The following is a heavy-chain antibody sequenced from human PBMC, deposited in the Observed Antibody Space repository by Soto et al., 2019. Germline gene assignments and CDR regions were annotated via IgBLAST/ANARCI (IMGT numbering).Heavy chain of an antibody. CDR3: CVVKRRDQYSTSGYWFDP. CDR2: IKSKTDGETK. V-gene: IGHV3-15*01. D-gene: IGHD2-15*01. Sequence: GGSLRLSCAASGFTFSHAWMSWVRQAPGKGLEWVGRIKSKTDGETKDYGAPVRGRFTISRDDSKDTLYLQMNSLRIEDTAVYYCCVVKRRDQYSTSGYWFDPWGTGT. CDR1: GFTFSHAW. J-gene: IGHJ5*02.